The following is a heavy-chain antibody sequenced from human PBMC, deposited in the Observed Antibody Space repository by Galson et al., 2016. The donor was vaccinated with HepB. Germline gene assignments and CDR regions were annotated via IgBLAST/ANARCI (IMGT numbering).Heavy chain of an antibody. V-gene: IGHV3-23*01. CDR2: ISASGGYI. D-gene: IGHD2-2*01. CDR1: GFTFSSYA. J-gene: IGHJ4*02. CDR3: AKDTACTSTSCPGFFDY. Sequence: SLRLSCAASGFTFSSYAMSWVRQAPGKGLECVSFISASGGYIRYADSVKGRFTISRDTSKNTLFLQMNSLRPEDTAVYFCAKDTACTSTSCPGFFDYWGQGTLVTVSS.